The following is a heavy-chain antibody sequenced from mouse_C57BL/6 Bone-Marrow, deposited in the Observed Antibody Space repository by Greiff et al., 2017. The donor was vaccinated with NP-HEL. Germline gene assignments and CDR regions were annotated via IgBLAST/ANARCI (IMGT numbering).Heavy chain of an antibody. CDR3: ASQDFY. D-gene: IGHD3-2*02. V-gene: IGHV5-9*01. Sequence: EVKVEESGGGLVKPGGSLKLSCAASGFTFSSYTMSWVRQTPEKRLEWVATISGGGGNTYYPDSVKGRFTISRDNAKNTLYLQMSSLRSEDTALYYCASQDFYWGQGTLVTVSA. CDR1: GFTFSSYT. J-gene: IGHJ3*01. CDR2: ISGGGGNT.